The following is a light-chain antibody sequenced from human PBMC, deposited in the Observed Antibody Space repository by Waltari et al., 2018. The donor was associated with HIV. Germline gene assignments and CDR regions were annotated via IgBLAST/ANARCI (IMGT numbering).Light chain of an antibody. CDR3: GTWDSSLNAVV. V-gene: IGLV1-51*01. CDR2: GNN. CDR1: SSNIGTNS. Sequence: QSVLTQPPSVSAAPGQTVTISCSGTSSNIGTNSVSWYQHSSETGPKLLIYGNNRRPSGIRDRFSASQSGTSSTLDITGLQSGDEADYYCGTWDSSLNAVVFGGGTRLTVL. J-gene: IGLJ2*01.